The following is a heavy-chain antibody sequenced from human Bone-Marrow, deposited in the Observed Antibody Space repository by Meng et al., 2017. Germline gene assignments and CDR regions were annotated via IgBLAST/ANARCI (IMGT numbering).Heavy chain of an antibody. Sequence: VQLQESGPGLGKPSETLSLTCTAPGGSISSYYWSWIRQPAGKGLEWIGRIYTSGSTNYNPSLKSRVTMSVDTSKNQFSLKLSSVTAADTAVYYCARAGGVAVAGIFLGFDPWGQGTLVTVSS. J-gene: IGHJ5*02. CDR2: IYTSGST. D-gene: IGHD6-19*01. CDR1: GGSISSYY. V-gene: IGHV4-4*07. CDR3: ARAGGVAVAGIFLGFDP.